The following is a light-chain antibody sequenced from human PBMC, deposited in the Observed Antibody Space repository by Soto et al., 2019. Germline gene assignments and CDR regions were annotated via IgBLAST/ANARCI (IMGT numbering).Light chain of an antibody. J-gene: IGKJ1*01. V-gene: IGKV3-15*01. Sequence: EIVMTQPPATLSVSPGERATLSCRASQSVSSNLAWYQQRPGQAPRLLIYGASTRATGIPARFSGSGSGTEFTLTVSSLQSEDFAVYYCQQYKNWWTFGQGTKV. CDR2: GAS. CDR1: QSVSSN. CDR3: QQYKNWWT.